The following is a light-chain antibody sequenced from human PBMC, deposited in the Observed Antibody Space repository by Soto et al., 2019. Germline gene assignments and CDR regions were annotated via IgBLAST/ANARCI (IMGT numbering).Light chain of an antibody. CDR3: QSYDSSLSGVV. CDR1: SSNIGAGYD. Sequence: QSVLTQAPSVSGAPGQRVTISCTGSSSNIGAGYDVHWYQQLPGTAPKLLIYGNSNRPSGVPDRFSGSKSGTSASLAITGHQTEDEADYYCQSYDSSLSGVVFGGGTKVTVL. CDR2: GNS. J-gene: IGLJ2*01. V-gene: IGLV1-40*01.